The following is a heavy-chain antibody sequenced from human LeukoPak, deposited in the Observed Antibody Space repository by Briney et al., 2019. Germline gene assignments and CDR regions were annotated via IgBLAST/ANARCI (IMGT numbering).Heavy chain of an antibody. Sequence: GGSLRLSRAASGFTFSSYAMSWVRQAPGKGLEWVSVISGSGGSTYYADSVKGRFTISRDNSKNTLYLQMNSLRAEDTAVYYCAKGGVVVVAATYYWGQGTLVTVSS. V-gene: IGHV3-23*01. D-gene: IGHD2-15*01. J-gene: IGHJ4*02. CDR1: GFTFSSYA. CDR2: ISGSGGST. CDR3: AKGGVVVVAATYY.